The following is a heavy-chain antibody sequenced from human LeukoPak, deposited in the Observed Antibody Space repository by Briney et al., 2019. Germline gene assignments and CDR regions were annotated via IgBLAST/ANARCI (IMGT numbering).Heavy chain of an antibody. CDR3: AKDQFKRVEYVWGSYFDY. Sequence: PGGSLRLSCAASGFTFSNAWMSWVRQAPGKGLEWVGRIKSKTDGGTTDYAAPVKGRFTISRDNSKNTLDLQMNSLTAEDTAVYYCAKDQFKRVEYVWGSYFDYWGQGTLVTVSS. J-gene: IGHJ4*02. CDR2: IKSKTDGGTT. D-gene: IGHD3-16*01. V-gene: IGHV3-15*01. CDR1: GFTFSNAW.